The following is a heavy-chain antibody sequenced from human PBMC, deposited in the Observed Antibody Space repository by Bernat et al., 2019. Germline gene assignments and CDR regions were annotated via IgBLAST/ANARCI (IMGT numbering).Heavy chain of an antibody. Sequence: QVQLVQSGAEVKKPGASVKVSCKASGYTFTSYAMHWVRQAPGQRLEWMGWINAGNGNTKYSQKFQGRVTITRDTSASTAYMELSSLRSEDTAVYYCARDRGYSNPVDGVDVWGQGTTVTVSS. CDR3: ARDRGYSNPVDGVDV. J-gene: IGHJ6*02. D-gene: IGHD4-11*01. CDR1: GYTFTSYA. V-gene: IGHV1-3*01. CDR2: INAGNGNT.